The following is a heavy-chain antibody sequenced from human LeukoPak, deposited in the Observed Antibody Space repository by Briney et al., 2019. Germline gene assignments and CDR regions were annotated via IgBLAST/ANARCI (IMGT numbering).Heavy chain of an antibody. CDR3: ARDYDFWSGYYTGDAFDI. Sequence: GGSLRLSCIVSGFTLSSYEMTWFRQAPGKGLEWVSSIGYSGSDTHYADSVKGRFTVSRDNSKNSLYLQMNSLRAEDTAVYYCARDYDFWSGYYTGDAFDIWGQGTMVTVSS. CDR1: GFTLSSYE. D-gene: IGHD3-3*01. J-gene: IGHJ3*02. CDR2: IGYSGSDT. V-gene: IGHV3-23*01.